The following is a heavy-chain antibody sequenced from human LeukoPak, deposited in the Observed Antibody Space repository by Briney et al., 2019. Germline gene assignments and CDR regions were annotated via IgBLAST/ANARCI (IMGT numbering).Heavy chain of an antibody. CDR2: INSDGSST. Sequence: PGGSLRLSCAASGFTFSSYWMHWVRQAPGKGLVWVSRINSDGSSTSYADSVKGRFTISRDNSKNTLYLQMNSLRAEDTAVYYCAKNGGSYYADWFDPWGQGTLVTVSS. V-gene: IGHV3-74*01. CDR1: GFTFSSYW. J-gene: IGHJ5*02. CDR3: AKNGGSYYADWFDP. D-gene: IGHD1-26*01.